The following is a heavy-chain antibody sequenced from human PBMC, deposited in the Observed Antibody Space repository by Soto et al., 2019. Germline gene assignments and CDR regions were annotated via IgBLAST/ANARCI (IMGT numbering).Heavy chain of an antibody. CDR2: ISGSGGST. CDR3: AKDNYYYDSSGSFGMDV. D-gene: IGHD3-22*01. J-gene: IGHJ6*02. CDR1: GFTFSSYA. Sequence: QPGGSLRLSCAASGFTFSSYAMSWVRQAPGKGLEWVSAISGSGGSTYYADSVKGRFTISRDNSKNTLYLQMNSLRAEDTAVYYCAKDNYYYDSSGSFGMDVWGQGTTVTVSS. V-gene: IGHV3-23*01.